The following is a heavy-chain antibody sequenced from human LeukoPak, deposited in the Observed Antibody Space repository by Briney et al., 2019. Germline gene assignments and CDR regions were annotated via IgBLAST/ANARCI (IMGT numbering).Heavy chain of an antibody. D-gene: IGHD3-10*01. J-gene: IGHJ4*02. CDR1: GYTLTELS. Sequence: GASVKASCKVSGYTLTELSMHWVRQAPGKGLEWMGGFDPEDGETIYAQKFQGRVTMTEDTSTDTAYMELSSLRSEDTAVYYCATGPGWFGELYPYYFDYWGQGTLVTVSS. CDR3: ATGPGWFGELYPYYFDY. V-gene: IGHV1-24*01. CDR2: FDPEDGET.